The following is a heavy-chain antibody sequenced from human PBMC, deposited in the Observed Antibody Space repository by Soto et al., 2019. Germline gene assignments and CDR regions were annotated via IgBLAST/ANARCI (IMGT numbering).Heavy chain of an antibody. J-gene: IGHJ4*02. CDR3: AKDLRDIVVVVAATLN. V-gene: IGHV3-23*01. CDR2: ISGSGGST. CDR1: GFTFSSYA. D-gene: IGHD2-15*01. Sequence: GGSLRLSCAASGFTFSSYAMSWVRQAPGKGLEWVLAISGSGGSTYYADSVKGRFTISRDNSKNTPYLQMNSLRAEDTAVYYCAKDLRDIVVVVAATLNWGQGTLVTVSS.